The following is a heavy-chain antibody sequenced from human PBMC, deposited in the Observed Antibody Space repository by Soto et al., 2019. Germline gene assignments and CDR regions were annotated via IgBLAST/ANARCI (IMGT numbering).Heavy chain of an antibody. CDR3: VREDCSSHLCQSSEDFYYGMDV. J-gene: IGHJ6*02. CDR1: GFTFTNFG. V-gene: IGHV3-33*01. Sequence: GGSLRLSCEASGFTFTNFGMHWVRQAPGRGLEWVANIWYDGVNRYYADSVRGRFTVSRDNSKNTLYLEMNSLRAEDTAVYFCVREDCSSHLCQSSEDFYYGMDVWGQGTTVTVSS. D-gene: IGHD2-2*01. CDR2: IWYDGVNR.